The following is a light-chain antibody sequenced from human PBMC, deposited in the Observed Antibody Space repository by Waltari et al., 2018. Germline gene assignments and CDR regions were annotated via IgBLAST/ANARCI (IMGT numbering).Light chain of an antibody. V-gene: IGKV1-39*01. CDR3: QQSYSTPYT. CDR2: AAS. J-gene: IGKJ2*01. CDR1: QSISIY. Sequence: DIQMTQSPSSLSASVGDRVTITCRPSQSISIYLNWYQQKPGKAPKLLIYAASSLQSGVPSRFSGSGSGTDFTLTISSLQPEDFATYYCQQSYSTPYTFGQGTKLEI.